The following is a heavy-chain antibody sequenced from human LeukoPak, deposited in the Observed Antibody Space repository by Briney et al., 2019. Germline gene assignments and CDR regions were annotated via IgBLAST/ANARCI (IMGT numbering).Heavy chain of an antibody. CDR1: GGSISSHY. J-gene: IGHJ4*02. V-gene: IGHV4-59*11. Sequence: SGTLSLTCTVSGGSISSHYWSWIRQPPGKGLEWIAYLFDSVNTKDNPSLQSRLTLSADTSKNQFSLRLSSVTAADTAVYYCATIKRGSIFGYFDFWGEGIKVTVSS. CDR3: ATIKRGSIFGYFDF. CDR2: LFDSVNT. D-gene: IGHD5-18*01.